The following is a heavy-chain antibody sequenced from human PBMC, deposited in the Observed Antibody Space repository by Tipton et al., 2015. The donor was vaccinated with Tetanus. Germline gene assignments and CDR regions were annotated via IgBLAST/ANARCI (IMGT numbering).Heavy chain of an antibody. V-gene: IGHV4-4*09. Sequence: TLSLTCTVSGVSVRDNYWSWIRQPPGKRLEWVGYVYNDWDINYNPSLASRVALSIDTYENQISLRLNFVSVADTAAYYCARLTGARSFDVWGQGTAVTVSS. D-gene: IGHD1-20*01. CDR2: VYNDWDI. J-gene: IGHJ3*01. CDR1: GVSVRDNY. CDR3: ARLTGARSFDV.